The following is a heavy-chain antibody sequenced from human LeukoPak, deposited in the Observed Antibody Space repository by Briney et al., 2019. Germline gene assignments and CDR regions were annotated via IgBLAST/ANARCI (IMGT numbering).Heavy chain of an antibody. CDR2: INQDGSQK. CDR3: ARDWFDGDYDRFDY. Sequence: SGGSLRLSCAVSGFTFSSYWMSWFRQAPGKGLEWVANINQDGSQKFSVDSVKGRFTFSRDNAKNSLSLQMNSLRVEDTAVYYCARDWFDGDYDRFDYWGQGTLVTVSS. J-gene: IGHJ4*02. CDR1: GFTFSSYW. D-gene: IGHD4-17*01. V-gene: IGHV3-7*03.